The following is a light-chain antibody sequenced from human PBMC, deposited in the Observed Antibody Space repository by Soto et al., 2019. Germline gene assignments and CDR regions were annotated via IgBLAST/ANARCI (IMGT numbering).Light chain of an antibody. CDR3: QQSYSTPLLT. CDR1: QSISSN. V-gene: IGKV1-39*01. CDR2: TAS. J-gene: IGKJ3*01. Sequence: DIPMTQSPSSLSASVGDRVTIICRASQSISSNLNWYQHKPGKAPKLLLYTASNLQSGVPSRFSGSGSGTDFTLTISSLQPEDFATYYCQQSYSTPLLTFGPGTRVDIK.